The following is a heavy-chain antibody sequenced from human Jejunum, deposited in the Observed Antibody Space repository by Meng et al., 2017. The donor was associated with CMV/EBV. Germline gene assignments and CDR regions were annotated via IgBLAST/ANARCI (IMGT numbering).Heavy chain of an antibody. CDR3: VLGVVGYNFWYYHL. CDR1: GLRFDNFA. CDR2: ISWNSNAL. J-gene: IGHJ2*01. Sequence: GLRFDNFAMHWVRQRPGKGLEWVSSISWNSNALDYANSVRGRFTISRDNAKNSLFLEMGSLRSEDTAHYFCVLGVVGYNFWYYHLWGRGTLVTVSS. D-gene: IGHD1-1*01. V-gene: IGHV3-9*01.